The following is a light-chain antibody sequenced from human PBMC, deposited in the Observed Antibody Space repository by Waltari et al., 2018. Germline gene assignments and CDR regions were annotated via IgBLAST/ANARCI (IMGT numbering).Light chain of an antibody. Sequence: IVLTQSPATLSVSPGEEATRSCRASQIIATNVAWYPQKPVQGPSLLISEAATRVAGVPARFSGGGSGTEFTLTISSLQSEDVAVYYCQQYNHYYSFGQGTRLEIK. V-gene: IGKV3-15*01. CDR1: QIIATN. CDR2: EAA. CDR3: QQYNHYYS. J-gene: IGKJ2*01.